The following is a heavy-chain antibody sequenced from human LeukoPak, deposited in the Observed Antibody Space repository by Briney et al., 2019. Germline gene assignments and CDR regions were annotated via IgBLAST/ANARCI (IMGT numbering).Heavy chain of an antibody. Sequence: ASVKVYCKVSGYTLTELSMHWVRQAPGKGLEWMGGCDPEDGETIYAQKFQGRVTMTEDTSTDTAYMELSSLRSEDTAVYYCATNRDGYNYPTLFDYWGQGTLVTVSS. V-gene: IGHV1-24*01. J-gene: IGHJ4*02. CDR2: CDPEDGET. D-gene: IGHD5-24*01. CDR1: GYTLTELS. CDR3: ATNRDGYNYPTLFDY.